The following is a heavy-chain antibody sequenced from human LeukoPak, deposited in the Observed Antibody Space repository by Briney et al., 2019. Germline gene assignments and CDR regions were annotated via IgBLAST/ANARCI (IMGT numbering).Heavy chain of an antibody. CDR3: AKGHAPSGSYADY. Sequence: GESLKISCSASGFPFSNYAMTWVRQAPGKGLEWVSTIYGSGGGTYYADSVKGRFTISRDNSKNTLYVQMNSLRAEDTAVYYCAKGHAPSGSYADYWGQGTLVTVSS. J-gene: IGHJ4*02. D-gene: IGHD1-26*01. V-gene: IGHV3-23*01. CDR1: GFPFSNYA. CDR2: IYGSGGGT.